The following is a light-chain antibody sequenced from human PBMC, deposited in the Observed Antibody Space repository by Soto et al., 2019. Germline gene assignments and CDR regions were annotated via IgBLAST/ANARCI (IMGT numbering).Light chain of an antibody. V-gene: IGKV3-20*01. Sequence: EIVLTQSPGTLSLSPGERATLSCRASQSVTNRYLAWYQQKPGQAPRLLIYGAFSRATGLPDRFSGSGSGTDFTLTISRLEPEDCAVFYCQQYGSSPLTFGGGTKGEIK. CDR2: GAF. J-gene: IGKJ4*01. CDR1: QSVTNRY. CDR3: QQYGSSPLT.